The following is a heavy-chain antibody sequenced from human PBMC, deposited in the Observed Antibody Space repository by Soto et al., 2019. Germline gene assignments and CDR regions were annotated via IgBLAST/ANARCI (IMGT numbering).Heavy chain of an antibody. Sequence: PSETLSLTCTVSGASISSYYWNWIRQPAGKGLEWIGRIYTSVSTNYNPSLKSRLTMSVDTSKNQFSLKLTSVTAADTAVYYCAREGLPGGVYYYGSGSYYNAFDPWGQGTLVTVSS. D-gene: IGHD3-10*01. J-gene: IGHJ5*02. CDR1: GASISSYY. V-gene: IGHV4-4*07. CDR2: IYTSVST. CDR3: AREGLPGGVYYYGSGSYYNAFDP.